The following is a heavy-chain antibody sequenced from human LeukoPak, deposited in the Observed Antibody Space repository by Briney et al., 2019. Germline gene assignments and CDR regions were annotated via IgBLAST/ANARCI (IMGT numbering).Heavy chain of an antibody. CDR2: FDPEDGET. CDR3: ATARLTIFGVVSHFDY. CDR1: GYTLTELS. J-gene: IGHJ4*02. Sequence: ASVTVSCTVSGYTLTELSMHWVRQAPGKGLEWMGGFDPEDGETIYAQKFQGRVTMTEDTSTDTAYMELSSLRSEDTAVYYCATARLTIFGVVSHFDYWGQGTLVTVSS. D-gene: IGHD3-3*01. V-gene: IGHV1-24*01.